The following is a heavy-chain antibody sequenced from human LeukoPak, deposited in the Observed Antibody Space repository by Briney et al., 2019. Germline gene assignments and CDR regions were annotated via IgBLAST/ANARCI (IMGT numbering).Heavy chain of an antibody. CDR3: TKDMMACNGGSCYSGTDY. CDR2: IGGSGYST. J-gene: IGHJ4*02. D-gene: IGHD2-15*01. V-gene: IGHV3-23*01. CDR1: GFTFSSFA. Sequence: GGSLRLSCAASGFTFSSFAMNWVRQAPGKGLEWVSTIGGSGYSTYYADSVKGRFTISRDNSKSTLYLQMNSLRVEDTAIYYCTKDMMACNGGSCYSGTDYWGQGTLVTVSS.